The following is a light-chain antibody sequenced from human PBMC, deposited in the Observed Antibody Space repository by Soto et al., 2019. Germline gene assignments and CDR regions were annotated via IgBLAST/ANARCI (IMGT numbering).Light chain of an antibody. CDR3: SSFAGSNNFPYV. V-gene: IGLV2-8*01. CDR1: SSDVGAYDY. Sequence: QSVLTQPPSASGSPGQSVTISCTGTSSDVGAYDYVSWYQQHPGKAPKLMIYEINKRPSGVPDRFSGSKSGNTASLTVSGLQAEDEADYYCSSFAGSNNFPYVFGTGTKGTAL. J-gene: IGLJ1*01. CDR2: EIN.